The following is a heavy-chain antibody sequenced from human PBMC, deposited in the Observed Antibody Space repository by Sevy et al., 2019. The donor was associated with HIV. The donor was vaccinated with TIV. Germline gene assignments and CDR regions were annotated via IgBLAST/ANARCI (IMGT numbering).Heavy chain of an antibody. CDR3: ATSRSGYFDSSGYYIY. V-gene: IGHV5-51*01. Sequence: GESLKISCEGSGYSFTSHWIGWVRHMPGKGLEWVGIIYPDDSETRYSPSFQGQVNFSTDKSISTAYLQWSSLKASDTAMYYCATSRSGYFDSSGYYIYWGQGTMVTVSS. J-gene: IGHJ4*02. CDR2: IYPDDSET. D-gene: IGHD3-22*01. CDR1: GYSFTSHW.